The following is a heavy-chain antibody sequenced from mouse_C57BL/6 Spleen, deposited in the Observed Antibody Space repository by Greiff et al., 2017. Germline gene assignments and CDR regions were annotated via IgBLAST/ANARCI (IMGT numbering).Heavy chain of an antibody. D-gene: IGHD2-1*01. CDR3: TRPLYPWAMDY. V-gene: IGHV1-15*01. J-gene: IGHJ4*01. CDR2: IDPETGGT. CDR1: GYTFTDYE. Sequence: VQLQQSGAELVRPGASVTLSCKASGYTFTDYEMHWVKQTPVHGLEWIGAIDPETGGTAYNQKFKGKAILTADKSSSTAYMELRSLTSEDSAVYYCTRPLYPWAMDYWGQGTSVTVSS.